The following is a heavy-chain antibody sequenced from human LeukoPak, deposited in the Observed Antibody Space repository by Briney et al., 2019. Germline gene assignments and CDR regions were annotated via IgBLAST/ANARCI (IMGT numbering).Heavy chain of an antibody. Sequence: GGSLRLSCAASGFTFSIYGMHWVRQAPGKGLEWVAVISYDGNNKYYADSVKGRFTISRDNSKNTLSLQMNSLRAEDTAVYYCARGPPDGSGSYYPGDYWGQGTLVTVSS. CDR3: ARGPPDGSGSYYPGDY. V-gene: IGHV3-30*03. CDR1: GFTFSIYG. D-gene: IGHD3-10*01. J-gene: IGHJ4*02. CDR2: ISYDGNNK.